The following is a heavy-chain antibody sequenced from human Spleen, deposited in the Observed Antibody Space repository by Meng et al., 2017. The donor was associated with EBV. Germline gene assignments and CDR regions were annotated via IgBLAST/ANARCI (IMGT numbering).Heavy chain of an antibody. CDR3: AREDFVRGPTGFDR. D-gene: IGHD3-16*01. CDR1: GGSISSGGYY. Sequence: QVQLQESGPGLVKPAQTLSLNRAGSGGSISSGGYYGSWIRQPPGKDLEWIGYIYYNGDTDYNPSLKSRIIMSVDTSKNQFSLKLSSVTAADTAVYYCAREDFVRGPTGFDRWGQGTLVTVSS. CDR2: IYYNGDT. J-gene: IGHJ5*02. V-gene: IGHV4-30-4*01.